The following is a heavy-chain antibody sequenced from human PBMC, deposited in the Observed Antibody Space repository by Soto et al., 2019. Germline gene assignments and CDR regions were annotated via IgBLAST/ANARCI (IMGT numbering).Heavy chain of an antibody. CDR3: ARVDSSGWYRY. CDR1: GFTFSSYG. D-gene: IGHD6-19*01. Sequence: QVQLEESGGGVVQPGRSLRLSCAASGFTFSSYGIHWVRQAPGKGLEWVTAIWYDGSNKYYADSVKGRFTISRDNSKSTLYLQMNSLRAEDTAVYYCARVDSSGWYRYWGQGTMVTVSS. J-gene: IGHJ1*01. CDR2: IWYDGSNK. V-gene: IGHV3-33*01.